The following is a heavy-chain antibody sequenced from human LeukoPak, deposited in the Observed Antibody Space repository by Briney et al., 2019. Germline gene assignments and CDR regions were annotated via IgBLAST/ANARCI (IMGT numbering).Heavy chain of an antibody. CDR1: GFSFDDYT. J-gene: IGHJ4*02. V-gene: IGHV3-43*01. CDR3: GKDIGISSSRTSDY. CDR2: ISWDGSIT. D-gene: IGHD6-6*01. Sequence: PGGSLRLSCAASGFSFDDYTMHWVRQAPGKGLEWVSLISWDGSITDYAGSVKGRFTISRDNSKDSLYLRMNSLRTEDTALYYCGKDIGISSSRTSDYWGQGTLVTVSS.